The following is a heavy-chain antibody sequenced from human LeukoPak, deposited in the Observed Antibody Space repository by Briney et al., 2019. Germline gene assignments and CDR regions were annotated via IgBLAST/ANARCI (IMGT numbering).Heavy chain of an antibody. CDR1: GGTFSSYA. V-gene: IGHV1-69*05. J-gene: IGHJ6*03. CDR2: IIPIFGTA. D-gene: IGHD1-7*01. Sequence: ASVKVSCKASGGTFSSYAISWVRQAPGQGLEWMGGIIPIFGTANYAQKFQGRVTITTDESTSTAYMELSSLRSEDTAVYYCARGLLELRGGYYYYYYMDVWGKGTTVTVSS. CDR3: ARGLLELRGGYYYYYYMDV.